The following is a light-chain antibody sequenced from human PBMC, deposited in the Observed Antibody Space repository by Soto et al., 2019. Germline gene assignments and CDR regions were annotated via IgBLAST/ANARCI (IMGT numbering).Light chain of an antibody. J-gene: IGLJ2*01. Sequence: QSVLTQPPSVSAAPGQRVTISCSGSNSNIGDNYVSWYQHLPGTAPKLLIYDNSERPSGIPDRFSGSKSGTSATLGSTGLQTGDEADYYCGTWDSSLSAVVFGGGTQLTVL. V-gene: IGLV1-51*01. CDR2: DNS. CDR1: NSNIGDNY. CDR3: GTWDSSLSAVV.